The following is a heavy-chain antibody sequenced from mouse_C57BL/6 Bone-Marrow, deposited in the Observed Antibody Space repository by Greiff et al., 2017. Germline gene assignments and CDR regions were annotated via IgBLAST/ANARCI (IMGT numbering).Heavy chain of an antibody. J-gene: IGHJ1*03. D-gene: IGHD1-1*01. V-gene: IGHV1-9*01. CDR1: GYTFTGYW. CDR3: ARWGDYYGSSYDWYFDV. Sequence: QVQLQQSGAELMKPGASVKLSCKATGYTFTGYWIEWVKQRPGHGLEWIGEILPGSGSTNYNEKFKGKATFTADTSSNTAYMQLSSLTTEDSAIYYCARWGDYYGSSYDWYFDVWGTGTTVTVSS. CDR2: ILPGSGST.